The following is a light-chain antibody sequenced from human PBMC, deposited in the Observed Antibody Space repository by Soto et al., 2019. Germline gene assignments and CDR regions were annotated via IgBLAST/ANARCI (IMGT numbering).Light chain of an antibody. CDR2: ANS. Sequence: QSVLTQPPSVSGAPGQRLTISCTGSSSNIGAYYDVHWYQQLPGTAPKLLIYANSNRPSGVPDRFSGSKSGISASLAITGLQADDDDDYYCQSYESSSLSGFVFGSGTKLTVL. CDR3: QSYESSSLSGFV. J-gene: IGLJ1*01. V-gene: IGLV1-40*01. CDR1: SSNIGAYYD.